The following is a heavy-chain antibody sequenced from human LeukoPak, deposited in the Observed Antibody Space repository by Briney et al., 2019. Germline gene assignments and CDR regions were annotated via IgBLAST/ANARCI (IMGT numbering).Heavy chain of an antibody. CDR2: INPNSGGT. Sequence: ASVKVSCKASGYTFTSYYMHWVRQAPGQGLEWMGWINPNSGGTNYAQKFQGRVTMTRDTSISTAYMELSRLRSDDTAVYYCARPDYGGNSLVDYWGQGTLVTVSS. V-gene: IGHV1-2*02. D-gene: IGHD4-23*01. J-gene: IGHJ4*02. CDR3: ARPDYGGNSLVDY. CDR1: GYTFTSYY.